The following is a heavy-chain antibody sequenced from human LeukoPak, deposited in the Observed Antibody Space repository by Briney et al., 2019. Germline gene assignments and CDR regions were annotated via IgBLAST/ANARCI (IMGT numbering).Heavy chain of an antibody. Sequence: SETLSLTCAVYGGSFSGYYWTWIRQPPGKGLEWIGEINHNGSTNYNPSLKSRVTISVDTSKNQFSLKLSSVAAADTAVYYCARGPPYYYDGSGYYYFDYWGQGTLVTVSS. J-gene: IGHJ4*02. CDR2: INHNGST. CDR1: GGSFSGYY. V-gene: IGHV4-34*01. D-gene: IGHD3-22*01. CDR3: ARGPPYYYDGSGYYYFDY.